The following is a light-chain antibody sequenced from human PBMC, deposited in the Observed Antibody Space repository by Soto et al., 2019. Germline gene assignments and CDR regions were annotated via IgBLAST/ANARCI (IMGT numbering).Light chain of an antibody. CDR2: EVS. Sequence: QSALTPPPSASGSPGQSVTISCTGTSSDVGGYNYVSWYQQHPGKAPKLMIYEVSKRPSGVPDRFSGSKSGNTASLTVSGLQAEDEADYYCSSYAGSNNGVFGGGTKVTVL. CDR3: SSYAGSNNGV. CDR1: SSDVGGYNY. V-gene: IGLV2-8*01. J-gene: IGLJ3*02.